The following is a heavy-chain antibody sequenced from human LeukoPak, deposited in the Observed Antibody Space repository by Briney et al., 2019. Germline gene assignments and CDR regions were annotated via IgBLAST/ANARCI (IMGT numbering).Heavy chain of an antibody. D-gene: IGHD1-1*01. Sequence: GGSLRLSCAASGFTFSSFDMYWVRHPTGQGLEWVSTIGTASDTYYPGSVEGRFTLSRDNAKNSLYLQMNSLTAGDTAVYYCARGPPRGKYYYMDVWGKGTTVTVSS. J-gene: IGHJ6*03. CDR2: IGTASDT. CDR1: GFTFSSFD. CDR3: ARGPPRGKYYYMDV. V-gene: IGHV3-13*01.